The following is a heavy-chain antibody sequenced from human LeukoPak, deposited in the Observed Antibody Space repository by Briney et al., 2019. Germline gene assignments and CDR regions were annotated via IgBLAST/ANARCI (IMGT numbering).Heavy chain of an antibody. CDR3: ARDPWDDVSGFSGDY. V-gene: IGHV3-33*01. CDR2: IWSDGSNK. D-gene: IGHD3-22*01. J-gene: IGHJ4*02. CDR1: GFTFTTYG. Sequence: GGSLRLSCAASGFTFTTYGMHWVRQAPGKWLEWVALIWSDGSNKYYADSVKGRFTISRDNAENSLYLEMNSLRDEDTAIYYCARDPWDDVSGFSGDYWGQGTLVTVSS.